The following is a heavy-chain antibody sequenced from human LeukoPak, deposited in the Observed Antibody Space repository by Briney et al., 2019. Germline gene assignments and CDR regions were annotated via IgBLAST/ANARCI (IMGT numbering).Heavy chain of an antibody. D-gene: IGHD3-3*01. CDR1: GGSFSGYY. Sequence: SETLSLTCAVYGGSFSGYYWSWIRQPPGKGLEWIGYIYYSGSTNYNPSLKSRVTISVDTSKNQFSLKLSSVTAADTAVYYCARMAYYDFWSGYSDYYMDVWGKGTTVTVSS. CDR2: IYYSGST. J-gene: IGHJ6*03. V-gene: IGHV4-59*01. CDR3: ARMAYYDFWSGYSDYYMDV.